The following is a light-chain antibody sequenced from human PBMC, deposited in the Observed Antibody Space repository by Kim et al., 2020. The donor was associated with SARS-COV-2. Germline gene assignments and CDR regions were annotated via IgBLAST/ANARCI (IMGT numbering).Light chain of an antibody. CDR2: GKN. J-gene: IGLJ2*01. Sequence: ALGQTVRITSQGDSLRSDYSTWYQQKPGQAPILVIYGKNNRPSGIPDRFSGSSSGNTASLTITGTQAGDEADYYCNSRDSNDNVVFGGGTKLTVL. CDR3: NSRDSNDNVV. V-gene: IGLV3-19*01. CDR1: SLRSDY.